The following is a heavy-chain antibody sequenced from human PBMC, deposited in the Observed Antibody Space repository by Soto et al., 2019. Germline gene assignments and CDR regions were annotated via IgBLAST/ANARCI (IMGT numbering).Heavy chain of an antibody. CDR1: GYTFTSYG. J-gene: IGHJ5*02. D-gene: IGHD2-2*01. CDR3: ARGPRYCSSTSCFSGVTWFDP. V-gene: IGHV1-18*04. Sequence: ASVKVSCKASGYTFTSYGISWVRQAPGQGLEWMGWISAYNGNTNYAQKVQGRVTMTTDTSTSTTYMELRSLRSDDTAVYYCARGPRYCSSTSCFSGVTWFDPWGQGTLVTVSS. CDR2: ISAYNGNT.